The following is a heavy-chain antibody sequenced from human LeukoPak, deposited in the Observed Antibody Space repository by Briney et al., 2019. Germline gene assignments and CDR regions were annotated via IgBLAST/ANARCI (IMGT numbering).Heavy chain of an antibody. Sequence: PGGSLRLSCTASGFTFGDYVMSWVRQAPGKGLEWVGFIRRKAYSGTTKNAASVKGRFTISRDDSRSIAYLQMNSLKTEDTAVYYCSRRYNYDSSGYYYVRDAFDIWGQGTMVTVSS. V-gene: IGHV3-49*04. CDR1: GFTFGDYV. D-gene: IGHD3-22*01. CDR2: IRRKAYSGTT. CDR3: SRRYNYDSSGYYYVRDAFDI. J-gene: IGHJ3*02.